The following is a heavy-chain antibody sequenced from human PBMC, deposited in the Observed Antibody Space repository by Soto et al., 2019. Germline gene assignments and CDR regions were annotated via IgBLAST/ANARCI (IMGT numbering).Heavy chain of an antibody. CDR2: ISPQGGST. D-gene: IGHD2-21*01. Sequence: QSGGSLRLSCSASGFAFGSYAMHWVRQTPGKGLEYVSAISPQGGSTYYADSVKGRFTISRDDSKNTVYLQMSSLRPDDTAVYYCVNMMIARGAFDFWGQGTLVTVSS. CDR1: GFAFGSYA. J-gene: IGHJ4*02. V-gene: IGHV3-64D*06. CDR3: VNMMIARGAFDF.